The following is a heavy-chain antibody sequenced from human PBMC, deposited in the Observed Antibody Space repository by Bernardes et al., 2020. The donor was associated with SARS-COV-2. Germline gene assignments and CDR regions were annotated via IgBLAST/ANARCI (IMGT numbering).Heavy chain of an antibody. CDR2: IYYSGST. V-gene: IGHV4-59*01. D-gene: IGHD3-10*01. Sequence: SETLSLTCTVSGGSISSYYWSWIRQPPGKGLEWIGYIYYSGSTNYNPSLKSRVTISGDTSKNQFSLKLSSVTAADTAVYYCARVGEFGWFDPWGQGTLVTVSS. CDR3: ARVGEFGWFDP. CDR1: GGSISSYY. J-gene: IGHJ5*02.